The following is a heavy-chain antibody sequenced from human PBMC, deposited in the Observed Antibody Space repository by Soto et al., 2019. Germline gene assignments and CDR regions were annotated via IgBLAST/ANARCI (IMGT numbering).Heavy chain of an antibody. CDR2: INAGHGTT. D-gene: IGHD6-13*01. CDR1: GYTFIHYA. Sequence: GASVKVSCKASGYTFIHYAVHWVRQAPGQSLEWMGLINAGHGTTKYSQKFQGRVTITKDTSANTAYLDLSSLRSEDTAVYYCARRGYSSSWYYYYYYGMDVWGQGTTVTVSS. V-gene: IGHV1-3*01. CDR3: ARRGYSSSWYYYYYYGMDV. J-gene: IGHJ6*02.